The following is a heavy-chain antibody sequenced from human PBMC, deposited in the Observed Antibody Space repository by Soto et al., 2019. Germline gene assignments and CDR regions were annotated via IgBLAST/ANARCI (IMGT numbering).Heavy chain of an antibody. CDR2: ISSSSSYI. D-gene: IGHD2-21*02. V-gene: IGHV3-21*01. J-gene: IGHJ5*02. CDR3: ARCLSGSYAGGDCYSSLGLFDP. CDR1: GFTFSSYS. Sequence: PGGSLRLSCAASGFTFSSYSMNWVRQAPGKGLEWVSSISSSSSYIYYADSVKGRFTISRDNGKNSLYLQMNSLRAEDTAVYYCARCLSGSYAGGDCYSSLGLFDPWGQGTLVTVSP.